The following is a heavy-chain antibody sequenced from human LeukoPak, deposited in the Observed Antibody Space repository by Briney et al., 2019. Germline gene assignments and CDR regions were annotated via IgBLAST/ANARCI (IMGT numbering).Heavy chain of an antibody. J-gene: IGHJ5*02. CDR2: IWYDGSNK. Sequence: GGSLRLSCAASGFTFSSYGMHWVRQAPGKGLEWVAVIWYDGSNKYYADPVKGRFTISRDNSKSTRYLQMNSLRAEDTAVYYCANSPRILWFDPWGQGTLVTVSS. V-gene: IGHV3-33*06. CDR1: GFTFSSYG. D-gene: IGHD3-3*01. CDR3: ANSPRILWFDP.